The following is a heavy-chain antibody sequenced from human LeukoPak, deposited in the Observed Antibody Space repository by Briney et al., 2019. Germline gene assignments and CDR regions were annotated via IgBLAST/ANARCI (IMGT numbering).Heavy chain of an antibody. V-gene: IGHV1-69*05. D-gene: IGHD3-22*01. CDR1: GGTFSSYA. CDR3: ARESGDLDYYDSSGYPDC. CDR2: IIPIFGTA. J-gene: IGHJ4*02. Sequence: SVKVSCKASGGTFSSYAISWVRQAPGQGLEWMGRIIPIFGTANCAQKFQGRVTITTDESTSTAYMELSSLRSEDTAVYYCARESGDLDYYDSSGYPDCWGQGTLVTVSS.